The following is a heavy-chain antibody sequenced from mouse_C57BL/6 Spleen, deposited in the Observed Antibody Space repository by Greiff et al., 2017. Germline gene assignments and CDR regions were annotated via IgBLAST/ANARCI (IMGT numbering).Heavy chain of an antibody. Sequence: VQLQQSVAELVRPGASVKLSCTASGFNIKNTYMHWVKQRPEQGLEWIGRIDPANGNTKYDPKFQGKATITADTSSNTADLQLRSLTSEDTANYYGAGYYSNYEVDYWGQGTSVTVSS. J-gene: IGHJ4*01. CDR1: GFNIKNTY. V-gene: IGHV14-3*01. CDR2: IDPANGNT. CDR3: AGYYSNYEVDY. D-gene: IGHD2-5*01.